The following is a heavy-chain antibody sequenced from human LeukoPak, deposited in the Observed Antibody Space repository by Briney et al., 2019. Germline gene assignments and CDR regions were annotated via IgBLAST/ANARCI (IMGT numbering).Heavy chain of an antibody. CDR1: GFTFSHYY. CDR2: ISGSGGST. Sequence: GGSLRLSCAASGFTFSHYYMSWVRQAPGKGLEWVSAISGSGGSTYYADSVKGRFTISRDNSKNTLYLQMNSLRAEDTAVYYCAKSPRYYFDYWGQGTLVTVSS. V-gene: IGHV3-23*01. J-gene: IGHJ4*02. CDR3: AKSPRYYFDY.